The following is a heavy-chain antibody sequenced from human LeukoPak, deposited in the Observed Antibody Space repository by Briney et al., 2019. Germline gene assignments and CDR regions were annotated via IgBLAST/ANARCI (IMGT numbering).Heavy chain of an antibody. J-gene: IGHJ4*02. CDR2: IYHSGSI. CDR3: ARVYGCSRTSCYYFDY. Sequence: SETLSLTCAVSGGLICRNTWRSWVRQPPGKGLEWIGEIYHSGSINYNPSLKSRVTISVEKSQNQFSLKLSSVTAADTAVYYCARVYGCSRTSCYYFDYWGQGTLVTVSS. V-gene: IGHV4-4*02. CDR1: GGLICRNTW. D-gene: IGHD2-2*01.